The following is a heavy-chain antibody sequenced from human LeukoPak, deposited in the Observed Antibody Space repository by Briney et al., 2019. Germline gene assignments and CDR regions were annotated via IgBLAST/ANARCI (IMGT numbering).Heavy chain of an antibody. CDR2: IDPSDSYT. V-gene: IGHV5-10-1*01. J-gene: IGHJ6*02. CDR3: ASQRDPTYYYYGMDV. CDR1: GYSFTSYW. Sequence: GESLKISCKGSGYSFTSYWISWVRQMPGKGLEWMGRIDPSDSYTNYSPSFQGHVTISADKSISTAYLQWSSLKPSDTAMYYCASQRDPTYYYYGMDVWGQGTTVIVSS.